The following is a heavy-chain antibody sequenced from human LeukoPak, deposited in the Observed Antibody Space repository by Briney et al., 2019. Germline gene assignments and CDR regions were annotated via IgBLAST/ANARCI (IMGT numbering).Heavy chain of an antibody. CDR1: GGCISSSSYY. J-gene: IGHJ4*02. Sequence: SETLSLTCTVSGGCISSSSYYWGWIRQPPGKGLEWIGSIYYSGSTNYSPSLKSRVTISVNTSKNQFSLKLSSVTAADTAVYYCARGGKNSGWYGWGQGTLVTVSS. CDR2: IYYSGST. V-gene: IGHV4-39*07. CDR3: ARGGKNSGWYG. D-gene: IGHD6-19*01.